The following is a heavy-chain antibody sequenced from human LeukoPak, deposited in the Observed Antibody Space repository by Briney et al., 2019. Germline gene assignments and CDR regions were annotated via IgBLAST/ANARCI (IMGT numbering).Heavy chain of an antibody. CDR1: GDSVSSNSAA. V-gene: IGHV6-1*01. J-gene: IGHJ3*02. CDR3: ARGVAALDAFDI. D-gene: IGHD6-13*01. CDR2: TYYRSKWYN. Sequence: SQTLSLTRALSGDSVSSNSAAWNWIRQSPSRGLEWLGRTYYRSKWYNDYAVSVKSRITINPDTSKNQFSLQLNSVTPEDTAVYYCARGVAALDAFDIWGQGTMVTVSS.